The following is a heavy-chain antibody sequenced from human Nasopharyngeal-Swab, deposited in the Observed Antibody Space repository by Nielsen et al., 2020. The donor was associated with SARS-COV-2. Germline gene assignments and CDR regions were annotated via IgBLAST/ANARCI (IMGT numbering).Heavy chain of an antibody. D-gene: IGHD6-13*01. J-gene: IGHJ4*02. V-gene: IGHV3-7*01. Sequence: GGSLRLSCAASGFTLSSYWMSWVRQAPGKGLEWVANIKQDGSEKYYVDSVKGRFTISRDNAKNSLYLQMNSLRAEDTAVYYCARVGGSSWFFDYWGQGTLVTVSS. CDR2: IKQDGSEK. CDR3: ARVGGSSWFFDY. CDR1: GFTLSSYW.